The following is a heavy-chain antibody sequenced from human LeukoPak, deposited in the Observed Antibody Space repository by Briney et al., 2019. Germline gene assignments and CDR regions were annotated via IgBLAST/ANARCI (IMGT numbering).Heavy chain of an antibody. Sequence: PGGSLRLSCVAYGFTFSKNWMTWVRQAPGKGLEWVANIKKDGNGKYYVDSIKGRFTVSRDNAKNSLYLQMNSLRAEDTAVYYCARDDGIAAPFDYWGQGTLVTVSS. J-gene: IGHJ4*02. V-gene: IGHV3-7*01. CDR3: ARDDGIAAPFDY. CDR2: IKKDGNGK. CDR1: GFTFSKNW. D-gene: IGHD6-13*01.